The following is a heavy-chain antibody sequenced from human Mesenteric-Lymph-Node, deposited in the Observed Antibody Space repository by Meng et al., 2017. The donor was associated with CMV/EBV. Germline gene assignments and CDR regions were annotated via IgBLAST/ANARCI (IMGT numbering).Heavy chain of an antibody. CDR1: GGIISGSDNYY. V-gene: IGHV4-39*01. CDR3: ARHMVNPGFDS. CDR2: IFHSGST. D-gene: IGHD4/OR15-4a*01. J-gene: IGHJ4*02. Sequence: TVSGGIISGSDNYYWGWVRQPPGKGLAWIGSIFHSGSTYYNPSLKSRVTISVDTSKNQFSLKVGSVAAADTAVYYCARHMVNPGFDSWGQGTLVTVSS.